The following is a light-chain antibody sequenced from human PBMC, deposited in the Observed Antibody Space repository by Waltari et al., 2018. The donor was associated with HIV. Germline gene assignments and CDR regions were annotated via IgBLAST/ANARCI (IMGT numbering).Light chain of an antibody. CDR1: RSDDAGYNL. CDR3: CAYAGSTTYVI. J-gene: IGLJ2*01. CDR2: EVR. V-gene: IGLV2-23*02. Sequence: QSALTPPASVSGSPGHSITISCTGPRSDDAGYNLVSWYQQHPGKAPNLMIYEVRKRPSGVSNRFSGSKSGNTASLTISGLQAEDEADYYCCAYAGSTTYVIFGGGTKLTVL.